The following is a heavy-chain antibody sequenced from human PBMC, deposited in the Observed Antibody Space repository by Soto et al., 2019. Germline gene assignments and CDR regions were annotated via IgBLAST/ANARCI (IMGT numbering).Heavy chain of an antibody. Sequence: SETLSLTCTVSGGSVSSGTHYWSWIRQPPGKGLEWIGYIHYTGNVNYNPSLKSRVTISRDASKNRFFLNLSSVTAADTAVYYCARRPEGLRVAFDHWGQGTLVTVSS. J-gene: IGHJ5*02. CDR1: GGSVSSGTHY. V-gene: IGHV4-61*01. CDR2: IHYTGNV. D-gene: IGHD3-3*01. CDR3: ARRPEGLRVAFDH.